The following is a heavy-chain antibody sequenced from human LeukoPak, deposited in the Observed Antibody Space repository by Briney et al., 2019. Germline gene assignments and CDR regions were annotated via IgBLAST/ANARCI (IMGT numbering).Heavy chain of an antibody. Sequence: SETLSLTCTVSGGSISSYYWSWMRQPPGKGLEWIGYISYSGSTKYNPSLKSRVTTSVDTSKNHISLKVTSVTAADTAVYYCARHQEMATILSWFDPWGQGTLVTVSS. V-gene: IGHV4-59*08. CDR3: ARHQEMATILSWFDP. CDR2: ISYSGST. J-gene: IGHJ5*02. CDR1: GGSISSYY. D-gene: IGHD5-24*01.